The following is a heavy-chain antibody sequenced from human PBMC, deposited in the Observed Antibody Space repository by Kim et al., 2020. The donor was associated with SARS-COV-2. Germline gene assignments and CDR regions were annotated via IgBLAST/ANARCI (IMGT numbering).Heavy chain of an antibody. CDR3: AKGVINSGFAY. V-gene: IGHV3-23*01. D-gene: IGHD1-26*01. CDR2: ISWDGTRT. J-gene: IGHJ4*02. Sequence: GGSLRLSCVASGFTFSTSPMGWVRQAPGKGLEWVSRISWDGTRTYYADSVKGRVTMSSDKSKNMLYLHMNSLRVEDTAVYYCAKGVINSGFAYWGQGTQVTVSS. CDR1: GFTFSTSP.